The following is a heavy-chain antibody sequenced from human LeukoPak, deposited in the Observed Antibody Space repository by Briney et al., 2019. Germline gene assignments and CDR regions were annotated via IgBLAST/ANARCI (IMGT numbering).Heavy chain of an antibody. CDR2: INPNSGGT. CDR1: GYTFTGYY. J-gene: IGHJ5*02. V-gene: IGHV1-2*02. CDR3: ARGRAAAAFFWFAP. D-gene: IGHD6-13*01. Sequence: ASVKVSCKASGYTFTGYYMHWVRQAPGQGLEWMGWINPNSGGTNYAQKFQGRVTMTRDTSISTAYMELSRLRSDDTAVYYCARGRAAAAFFWFAPGGQEPLVTVSS.